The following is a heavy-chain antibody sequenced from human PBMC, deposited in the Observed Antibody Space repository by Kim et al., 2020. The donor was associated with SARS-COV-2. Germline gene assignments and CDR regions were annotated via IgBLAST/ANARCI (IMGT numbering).Heavy chain of an antibody. Sequence: SQKFQGRVTLTRDTAASTAYMELSSLRSEDTAVYYCARDSVVVPAAMGDYWGQGTLVTVSS. D-gene: IGHD2-2*01. V-gene: IGHV1-3*01. CDR3: ARDSVVVPAAMGDY. J-gene: IGHJ4*02.